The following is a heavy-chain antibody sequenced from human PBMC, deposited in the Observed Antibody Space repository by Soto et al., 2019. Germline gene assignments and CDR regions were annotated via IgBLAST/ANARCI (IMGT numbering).Heavy chain of an antibody. V-gene: IGHV4-4*07. CDR2: IYPGGST. CDR3: ARXSVGPPGGGSWIMPFDF. J-gene: IGHJ4*02. D-gene: IGHD2-15*01. Sequence: SVTLSLTCSVSGGSISNYYWSWIRQSAGKGLEWIGRIYPGGSTNYNPSLKSRVTMSVDTSKNQVSLRLTSVTAADTAVYYCARXSVGPPGGGSWIMPFDFWGQGTRVTVSS. CDR1: GGSISNYY.